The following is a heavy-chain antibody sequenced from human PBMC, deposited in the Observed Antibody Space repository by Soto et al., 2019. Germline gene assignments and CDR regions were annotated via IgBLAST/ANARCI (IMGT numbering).Heavy chain of an antibody. J-gene: IGHJ4*02. CDR1: GYPFTDLY. CDR2: IDPRSGAS. Sequence: ASVKVSCKPSGYPFTDLYIHWVREAPVLGLEWMGWIDPRSGASRKTQRCQGRFTMTRDTSTNTVYMELSSLRSDDTAVYFCARDNYRPLDHWGQGTLFTVCS. D-gene: IGHD3-16*02. V-gene: IGHV1-2*02. CDR3: ARDNYRPLDH.